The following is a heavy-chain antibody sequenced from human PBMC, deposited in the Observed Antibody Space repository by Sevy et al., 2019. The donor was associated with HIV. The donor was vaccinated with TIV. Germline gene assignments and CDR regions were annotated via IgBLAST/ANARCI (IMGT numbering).Heavy chain of an antibody. Sequence: SETLSLTCTVSGGSISSYYWSCIRQPPGKGLEWIGYIYYSGSTNYNPSLKSRVTISVDTSKNQFSLKLSSVTAADTTVYYCARARYICGPTLYYFDYWGQGTPVTVSS. CDR3: ARARYICGPTLYYFDY. D-gene: IGHD6-19*01. CDR1: GGSISSYY. V-gene: IGHV4-59*13. J-gene: IGHJ4*02. CDR2: IYYSGST.